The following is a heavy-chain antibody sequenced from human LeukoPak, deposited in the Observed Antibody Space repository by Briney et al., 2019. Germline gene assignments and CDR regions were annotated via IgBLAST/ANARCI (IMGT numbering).Heavy chain of an antibody. CDR1: GFTFSSYW. V-gene: IGHV3-7*01. D-gene: IGHD3-22*01. CDR3: ARDRGVYYDTSGMAGD. Sequence: GGSLRLSCAASGFTFSSYWMSWVRQAPGKGLEWVANIKQDGSSSFYVDSVKGRFTISRDNAKNSLYLQMNSLRAEDTAVYYCARDRGVYYDTSGMAGDWGQGTLVTVPS. J-gene: IGHJ4*02. CDR2: IKQDGSSS.